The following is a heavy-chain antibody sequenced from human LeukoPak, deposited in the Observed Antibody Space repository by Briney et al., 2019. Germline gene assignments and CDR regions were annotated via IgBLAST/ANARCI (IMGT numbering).Heavy chain of an antibody. D-gene: IGHD2-2*03. V-gene: IGHV3-23*01. CDR1: GFAVSNDA. CDR2: ISGSATST. J-gene: IGHJ4*02. CDR3: ARQINGCNIN. Sequence: GGSLRLSCAASGFAVSNDAMSWVRQAPGKGLDWVSVISGSATSTYYADSVKGRFTISRDNSKNTLYLQMNSLRAEDTAVYYCARQINGCNINWGQGTLVTVSS.